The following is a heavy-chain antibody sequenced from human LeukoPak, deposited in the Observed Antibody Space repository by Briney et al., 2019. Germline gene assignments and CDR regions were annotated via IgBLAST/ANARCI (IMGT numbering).Heavy chain of an antibody. Sequence: GGSLRLSCAASGFAVNTYDMHWVRQAPGEGPQWIAYFGFSGTIYYADSVRGRFTISRDSAKNSLYLQMNGLRVVDTAIYYCAGYGVYPYWGQGTPVTVSS. D-gene: IGHD5/OR15-5a*01. CDR2: FGFSGTI. CDR1: GFAVNTYD. CDR3: AGYGVYPY. V-gene: IGHV3-48*01. J-gene: IGHJ4*02.